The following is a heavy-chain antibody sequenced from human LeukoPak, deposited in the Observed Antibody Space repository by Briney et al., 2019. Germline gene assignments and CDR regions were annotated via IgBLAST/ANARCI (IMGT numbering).Heavy chain of an antibody. CDR2: ISSSGSYI. J-gene: IGHJ6*02. D-gene: IGHD3-10*01. V-gene: IGHV3-21*01. CDR3: ARGMVRGAESPYYYYGMDV. CDR1: GFTFSRDS. Sequence: GGSLRLSCAASGFTFSRDSMTWVRQAPGKGLEWVSFISSSGSYIYYAGSVKGRFTISRDNAKNSLNLQMNSLRAEDTAVYYCARGMVRGAESPYYYYGMDVWGQGTTVTVS.